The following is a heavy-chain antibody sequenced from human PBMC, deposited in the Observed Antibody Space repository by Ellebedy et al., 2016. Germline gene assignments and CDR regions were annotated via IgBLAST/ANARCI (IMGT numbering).Heavy chain of an antibody. Sequence: GGSLRLSCAASRFTFDYYGMHWVRPAPGKGLGWVSGISLNSGSIGYADSVKGRFTISRDNAKNSLYLQMNSLRAEDTALYYCAKAYWELPNYYYGMDVWGQGTTVTVSS. J-gene: IGHJ6*02. CDR2: ISLNSGSI. D-gene: IGHD1-26*01. CDR1: RFTFDYYG. V-gene: IGHV3-9*01. CDR3: AKAYWELPNYYYGMDV.